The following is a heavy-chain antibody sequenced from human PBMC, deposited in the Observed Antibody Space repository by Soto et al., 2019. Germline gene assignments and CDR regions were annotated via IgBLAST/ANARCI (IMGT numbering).Heavy chain of an antibody. J-gene: IGHJ4*02. Sequence: SETLSLTCTVSGGSISSSSYYWGWIRQPPGKGLEWIGSIYYSGSTYYNPSLKSRVTISVDTSKNQFSLKLSSVTAADTAVYYCVRGLWFGELLPFDYWGQGTLVPVSS. CDR3: VRGLWFGELLPFDY. D-gene: IGHD3-10*01. CDR1: GGSISSSSYY. CDR2: IYYSGST. V-gene: IGHV4-39*01.